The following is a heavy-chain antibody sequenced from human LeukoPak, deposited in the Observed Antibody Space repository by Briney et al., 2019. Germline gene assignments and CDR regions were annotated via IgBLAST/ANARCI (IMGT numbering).Heavy chain of an antibody. Sequence: PGRSLRLSCAASGFTFSSYVMHWVRQAPGKGLEWVAVISYDGSNKYYADSVKGRFTISRDNSKNTLYLQMNSLRAEDTAVYYCARSQKPPPRYDSSGYPPYYYYYGMDVWGQGTTVTVSS. V-gene: IGHV3-30*04. CDR3: ARSQKPPPRYDSSGYPPYYYYYGMDV. CDR1: GFTFSSYV. J-gene: IGHJ6*02. CDR2: ISYDGSNK. D-gene: IGHD3-22*01.